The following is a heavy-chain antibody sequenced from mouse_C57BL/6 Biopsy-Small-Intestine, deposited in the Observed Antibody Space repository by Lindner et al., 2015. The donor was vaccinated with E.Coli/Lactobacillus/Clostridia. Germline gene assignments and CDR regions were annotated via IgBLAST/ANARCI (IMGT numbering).Heavy chain of an antibody. CDR2: IFPGGGYT. Sequence: VQLQESGAGLVRPGTSVKMSCKASGYTFTNYWIGWAKQRPGHGLEWIGEIFPGGGYTNNNENFKGKATLTADKSSSTAYMQFSSLTSEDSAIYYCARKAGNYYYGSSHYFDYWGQGTTLTVSS. J-gene: IGHJ2*01. D-gene: IGHD1-1*01. V-gene: IGHV1-63*01. CDR3: ARKAGNYYYGSSHYFDY. CDR1: GYTFTNYW.